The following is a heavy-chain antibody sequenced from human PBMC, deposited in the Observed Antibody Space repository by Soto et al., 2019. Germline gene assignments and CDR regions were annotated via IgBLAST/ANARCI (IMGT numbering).Heavy chain of an antibody. D-gene: IGHD6-6*01. CDR3: FDL. CDR1: GFTFSDSW. CDR2: INRDGTMT. V-gene: IGHV3-7*01. Sequence: GGSLRLSCVASGFTFSDSWMTWVRQVPGKGLEWVANINRDGTMTNYVDSMGGRFAISRDNPRSSVYLHMTNLRPPVPKIYWYFDLWGRGTLVTVSS. J-gene: IGHJ2*01.